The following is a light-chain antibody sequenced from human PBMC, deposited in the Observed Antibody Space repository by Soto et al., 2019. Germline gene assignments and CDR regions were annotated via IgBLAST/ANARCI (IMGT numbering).Light chain of an antibody. Sequence: IQMTQSPSSLSASVGDRVTITCRASQDIRNDLGWYQQRPGKPPKVLIYAASNLQSGVPPRFSGSGSGTDFALTITSLQPEDFATYYCLQDYNRPYTFGQGTKLEF. CDR3: LQDYNRPYT. CDR2: AAS. J-gene: IGKJ2*01. CDR1: QDIRND. V-gene: IGKV1-6*01.